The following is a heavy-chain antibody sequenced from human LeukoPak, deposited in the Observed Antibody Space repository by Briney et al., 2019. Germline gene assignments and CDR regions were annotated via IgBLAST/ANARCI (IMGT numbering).Heavy chain of an antibody. D-gene: IGHD2-15*01. J-gene: IGHJ5*02. Sequence: SETLSLTCTVSGGSISSYYWSWIRQPPGKGLEWIGYIYYSGSTNYNPSLKSRVTISVDTSKNQFSLKLSSVTAADTAVYYCAREGPRHQGGGFDPWGQGTLVTVSS. CDR3: AREGPRHQGGGFDP. V-gene: IGHV4-59*01. CDR1: GGSISSYY. CDR2: IYYSGST.